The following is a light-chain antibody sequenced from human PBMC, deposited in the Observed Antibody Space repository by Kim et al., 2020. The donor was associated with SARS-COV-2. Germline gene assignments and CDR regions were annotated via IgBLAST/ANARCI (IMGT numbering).Light chain of an antibody. Sequence: VVTQESSFSVSPGGTVTLTCGLSSGSVSTSYYPSWYQQAPGQAPRTLIYNTNTRSSGVPDRFSGSILGNKAALTITGAQADDESDYYCVLYMGSGIWVFGGGTQLTVL. CDR1: SGSVSTSYY. J-gene: IGLJ3*02. CDR3: VLYMGSGIWV. V-gene: IGLV8-61*01. CDR2: NTN.